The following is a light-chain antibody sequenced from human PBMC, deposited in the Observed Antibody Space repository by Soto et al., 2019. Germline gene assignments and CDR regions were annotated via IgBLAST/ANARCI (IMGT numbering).Light chain of an antibody. CDR3: ATWDDTLNGMV. V-gene: IGLV2-11*01. J-gene: IGLJ2*01. CDR2: DVS. CDR1: SSDVAAYNY. Sequence: QSALTQPRSVSGSPGQSVTISCTGTSSDVAAYNYVSWYQQHPGKAPKLLICDVSRRPSGVPDRFSGSRSGTSASLAISGIQPEDEAEYYCATWDDTLNGMVFGGGTKLTVL.